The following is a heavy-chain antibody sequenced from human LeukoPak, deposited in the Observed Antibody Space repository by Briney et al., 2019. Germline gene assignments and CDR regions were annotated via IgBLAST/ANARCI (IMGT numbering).Heavy chain of an antibody. CDR3: ARDSRYSHYFAY. J-gene: IGHJ4*02. CDR1: GGSISSYY. D-gene: IGHD6-13*01. Sequence: SETLSLTCTVSGGSISSYYWSWIRQPPGEGLGWIGYIYYSGSTNYNPSLKGRVTISVDTSKNKFSLKLSSVTAADTAVYYCARDSRYSHYFAYWGQGTLVTVSS. CDR2: IYYSGST. V-gene: IGHV4-59*01.